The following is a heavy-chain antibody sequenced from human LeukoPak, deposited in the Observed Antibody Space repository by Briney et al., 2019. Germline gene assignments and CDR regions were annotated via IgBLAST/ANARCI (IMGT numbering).Heavy chain of an antibody. Sequence: GGSLRPSCEASAFTPTSTGMSWVSHAPGKGLEWGANIKQDGSEKYYVDSVKGRFTISRDNAKNSLYLQMNSLRAEDTAVYYCARDLRDRYGHWWFDPWGQGTLVTVSS. D-gene: IGHD5-18*01. J-gene: IGHJ5*02. CDR1: AFTPTSTG. CDR2: IKQDGSEK. CDR3: ARDLRDRYGHWWFDP. V-gene: IGHV3-7*01.